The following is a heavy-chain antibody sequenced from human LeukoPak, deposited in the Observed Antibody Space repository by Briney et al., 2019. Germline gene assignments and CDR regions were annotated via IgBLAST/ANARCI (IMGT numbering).Heavy chain of an antibody. Sequence: PGGSLRLSCAASGFTFSNAWMSWVRQAPGKGLEWVGRIKSKTDGGTTDYAAPVKGRFTISRDDSKNTLYLQMNSLKTEDTAVYYCTTGPPPLWFGEFDDYWGQGTLATVSS. D-gene: IGHD3-10*01. V-gene: IGHV3-15*01. CDR1: GFTFSNAW. CDR2: IKSKTDGGTT. CDR3: TTGPPPLWFGEFDDY. J-gene: IGHJ4*02.